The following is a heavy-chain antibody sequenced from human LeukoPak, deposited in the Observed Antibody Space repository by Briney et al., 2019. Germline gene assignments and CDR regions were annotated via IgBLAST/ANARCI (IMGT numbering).Heavy chain of an antibody. CDR1: GFTFNDYA. CDR3: AKGAIFGVVDAPYFDY. CDR2: INGNGAAT. D-gene: IGHD3-3*01. J-gene: IGHJ4*02. V-gene: IGHV3-23*01. Sequence: GGSLRLSRVASGFTFNDYAMHWVRQAPGKGLEWVSTINGNGAATYYADSFKGRFLISRDDSKSTVYLRMNKLRVEDSGLYYCAKGAIFGVVDAPYFDYWGQGTLVTVSS.